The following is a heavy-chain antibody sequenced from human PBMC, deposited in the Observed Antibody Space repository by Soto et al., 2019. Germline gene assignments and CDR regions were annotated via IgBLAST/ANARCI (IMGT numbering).Heavy chain of an antibody. CDR3: AGRIIAAAGIGYAFDI. CDR2: TYYRSKWYN. V-gene: IGHV6-1*01. CDR1: GDSVSSNSAA. J-gene: IGHJ3*02. D-gene: IGHD6-13*01. Sequence: PSQTLSLTCAISGDSVSSNSAAWNWIRQSPSRGLEWLGRTYYRSKWYNDYAVSVKSRITINPDTSKNQFSLQLNSVTPEDTAVYYCAGRIIAAAGIGYAFDIWGQGTMVTVSS.